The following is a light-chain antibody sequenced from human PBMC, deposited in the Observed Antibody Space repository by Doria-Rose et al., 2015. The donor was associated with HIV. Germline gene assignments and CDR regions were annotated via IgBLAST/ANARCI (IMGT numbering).Light chain of an antibody. J-gene: IGLJ1*01. V-gene: IGLV1-40*01. CDR2: GNT. CDR1: SSNIGAGFD. CDR3: QSYDSRLSVYV. Sequence: QSVLIQPPSVSGAPGQRVATSCTGSSSNIGAGFDVNWYQQFPGTAPKPLIHGNTNRPSGVPDRFSGSKSGTSASLAISGLRAEDEADYYCQSYDSRLSVYVFGTGTKVTVL.